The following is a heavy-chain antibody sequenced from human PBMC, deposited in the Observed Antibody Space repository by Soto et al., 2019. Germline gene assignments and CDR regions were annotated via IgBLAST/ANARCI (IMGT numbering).Heavy chain of an antibody. D-gene: IGHD3-10*01. Sequence: GSGPTLVNPTQTLTLTCTFSGFSLSTSGMCVSWIRQPPGKALEWLARIDWDDDKYYSTSLKTRLTISKDTSKNQVVLTKTNMDPVDTATYYCARIRTSYYGSGMSSGHNYYMDVWGKGTTVTVSS. J-gene: IGHJ6*03. CDR3: ARIRTSYYGSGMSSGHNYYMDV. CDR1: GFSLSTSGMC. CDR2: IDWDDDK. V-gene: IGHV2-70*11.